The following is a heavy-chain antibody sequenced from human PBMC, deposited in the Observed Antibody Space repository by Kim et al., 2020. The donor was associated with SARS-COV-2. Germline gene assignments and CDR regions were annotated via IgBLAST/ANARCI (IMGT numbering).Heavy chain of an antibody. D-gene: IGHD6-13*01. V-gene: IGHV1-18*01. CDR3: ARIAAAGDAYFDY. J-gene: IGHJ4*02. Sequence: YAQKLQGRVTMTTDTSTSTAYMELRSLRSDDTAVYYCARIAAAGDAYFDYWGQGTLVTVSS.